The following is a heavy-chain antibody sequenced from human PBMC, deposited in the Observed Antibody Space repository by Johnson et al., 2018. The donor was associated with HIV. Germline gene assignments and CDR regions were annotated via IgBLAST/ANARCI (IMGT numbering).Heavy chain of an antibody. CDR1: GFTVSSNY. CDR3: ARGMARIAFDI. V-gene: IGHV3-53*01. Sequence: MQLVESGGGLIQPGGSLRLSCAASGFTVSSNYMSWVRQAPGKGLEWVSIIYSGGRTYHADSVKGRFTLSRDNSKNTLYLQMNSLRAEDTAVYYCARGMARIAFDIWGQGTMVTVSS. CDR2: IYSGGRT. D-gene: IGHD5-24*01. J-gene: IGHJ3*02.